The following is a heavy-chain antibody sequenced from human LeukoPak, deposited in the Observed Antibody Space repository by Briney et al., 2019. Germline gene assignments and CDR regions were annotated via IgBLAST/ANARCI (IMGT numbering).Heavy chain of an antibody. D-gene: IGHD3-22*01. J-gene: IGHJ4*02. Sequence: GRSLRLSCAASGFTFSSYGMHWVRQAPGKGLEWVAVIWYDGSNKYYADSVKGRFTISRDNSKNTLYLQMNSLRAEDTAVYYCARDSSRYYYDSNVDYWGQGTLVTVSS. CDR2: IWYDGSNK. CDR3: ARDSSRYYYDSNVDY. CDR1: GFTFSSYG. V-gene: IGHV3-33*01.